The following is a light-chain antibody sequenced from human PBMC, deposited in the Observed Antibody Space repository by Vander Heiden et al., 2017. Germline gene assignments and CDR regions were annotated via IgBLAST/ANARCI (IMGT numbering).Light chain of an antibody. CDR3: SSYTSSSTWV. CDR1: SSDVGRYNH. Sequence: QSALTQPAPVSGSPGQAITISCTGTSSDVGRYNHVSWYQQSQAKAPKLSIYDVSNRPSGISNRFSGSKSGNTASLTISGLQAEDEADYYCSSYTSSSTWVFGGGTKLTVL. J-gene: IGLJ3*02. V-gene: IGLV2-14*01. CDR2: DVS.